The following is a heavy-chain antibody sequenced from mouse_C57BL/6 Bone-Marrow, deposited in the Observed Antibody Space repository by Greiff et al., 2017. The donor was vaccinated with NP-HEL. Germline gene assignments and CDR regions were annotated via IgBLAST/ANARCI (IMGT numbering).Heavy chain of an antibody. CDR1: GYTFTSYG. CDR2: IYPRSGNT. J-gene: IGHJ2*01. CDR3: ARWGGYYSILQDY. Sequence: QVQLKQSGAELARPGASVKLSCKASGYTFTSYGISWVKQRTGQGLEWIGEIYPRSGNTYYNEKFKGKATLTADKSSSTAYMELRSLTSEDSAVYFCARWGGYYSILQDYWGQGTTLTVSS. V-gene: IGHV1-81*01. D-gene: IGHD2-5*01.